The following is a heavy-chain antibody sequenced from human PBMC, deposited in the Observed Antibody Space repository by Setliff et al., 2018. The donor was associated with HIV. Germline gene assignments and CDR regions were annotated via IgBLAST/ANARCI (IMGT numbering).Heavy chain of an antibody. CDR2: IFYSGST. CDR3: ARHRDPPGTSWIYYYYYMDL. J-gene: IGHJ6*03. V-gene: IGHV4-39*01. Sequence: PSETLSLTCTVAGGSISSSNYYWGWIRQPPGEGLEWIGSIFYSGSTYYNPSLSSRLTISVDTSKNQVSLRLSSVTAADTGVYYCARHRDPPGTSWIYYYYYMDLWGEGTTVTVSS. CDR1: GGSISSSNYY. D-gene: IGHD6-13*01.